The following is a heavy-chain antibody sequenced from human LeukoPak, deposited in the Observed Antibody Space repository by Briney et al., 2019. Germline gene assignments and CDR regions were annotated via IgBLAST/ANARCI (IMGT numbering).Heavy chain of an antibody. V-gene: IGHV3-23*01. CDR2: IGGSGANT. D-gene: IGHD2-21*02. CDR1: GFTFSSYA. J-gene: IGHJ4*02. CDR3: AKAKGLLFFDY. Sequence: GGSLRLSCAASGFTFSSYAMTWVRQAPGKGLEYVSAIGGSGANTYYADSVKGRFTISRDNSKNTLYLQMNSLRAEDTAVYHCAKAKGLLFFDYWGQGTLATVSS.